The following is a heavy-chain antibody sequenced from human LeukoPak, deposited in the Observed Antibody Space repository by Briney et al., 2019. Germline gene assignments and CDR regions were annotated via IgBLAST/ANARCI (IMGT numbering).Heavy chain of an antibody. Sequence: GGSLRLSCAASGFTFSSYSMNWVRQAPGKGLEWVSSISSSSSYIYYADSVKGRFTISRDNAKNSLYLQMNSLRAEDTAVYYCAREGDSSGFDYWGRGTLVTVSS. CDR3: AREGDSSGFDY. V-gene: IGHV3-21*01. J-gene: IGHJ4*02. D-gene: IGHD3-22*01. CDR2: ISSSSSYI. CDR1: GFTFSSYS.